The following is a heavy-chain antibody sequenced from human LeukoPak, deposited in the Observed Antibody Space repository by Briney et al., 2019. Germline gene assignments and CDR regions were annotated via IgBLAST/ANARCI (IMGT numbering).Heavy chain of an antibody. CDR2: INHSGST. Sequence: SDTLSLTCAVYLESFSTYDWNWVRQSPGKGLEWIGEINHSGSTNYEPSLKSRVTISADTSKNQFFLKLSSVTAADTAVYYCARGGFWGSGRAFDVWGQGTMVTVSS. V-gene: IGHV4-34*01. D-gene: IGHD7-27*01. J-gene: IGHJ3*01. CDR3: ARGGFWGSGRAFDV. CDR1: LESFSTYD.